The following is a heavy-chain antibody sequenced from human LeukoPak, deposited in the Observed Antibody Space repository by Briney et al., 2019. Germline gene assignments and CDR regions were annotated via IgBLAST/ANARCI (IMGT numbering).Heavy chain of an antibody. CDR2: INPSSGGT. CDR3: AREGSSWYKDYFDY. Sequence: ASVKVSCKASGYTFTGYYMHWVRQAPGQGLEWMGWINPSSGGTNYAQKFQGRVTMTRDTSISTAYMELSRPRSDDTAVYYCAREGSSWYKDYFDYWGQGTLVTVSS. V-gene: IGHV1-2*02. CDR1: GYTFTGYY. D-gene: IGHD6-13*01. J-gene: IGHJ4*02.